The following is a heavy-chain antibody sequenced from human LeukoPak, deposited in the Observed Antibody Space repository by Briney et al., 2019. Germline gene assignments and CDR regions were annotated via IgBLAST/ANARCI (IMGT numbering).Heavy chain of an antibody. CDR3: ARHTRAIGPFDY. CDR2: ISSSSSYI. D-gene: IGHD2-2*01. Sequence: GGSLRLSCAASGFTFSSYSMNWVRQAPGKGLEWVSSISSSSSYIYYADSVKGRFTISRGNAKNSLYLQMNSLRAEDTAVYYCARHTRAIGPFDYWGQGTLVTVSS. CDR1: GFTFSSYS. V-gene: IGHV3-21*01. J-gene: IGHJ4*02.